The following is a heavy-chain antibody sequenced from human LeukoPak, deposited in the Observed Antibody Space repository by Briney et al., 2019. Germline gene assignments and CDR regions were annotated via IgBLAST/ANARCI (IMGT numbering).Heavy chain of an antibody. Sequence: PSETLSLTCTVSGGSISSSSYYWGWIRQPPGKGLEWIGSIYYSGNTYYNPSLKSRVTISVDTSKNHFSLKLSSVTAADTAVYYCARVPVHPRTATQVWYFDLWGRGTLVTVSS. V-gene: IGHV4-39*07. J-gene: IGHJ2*01. CDR1: GGSISSSSYY. D-gene: IGHD5-18*01. CDR3: ARVPVHPRTATQVWYFDL. CDR2: IYYSGNT.